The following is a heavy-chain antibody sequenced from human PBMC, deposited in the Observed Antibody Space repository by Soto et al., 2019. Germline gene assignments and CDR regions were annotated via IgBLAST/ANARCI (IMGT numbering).Heavy chain of an antibody. D-gene: IGHD3-3*01. J-gene: IGHJ3*02. V-gene: IGHV1-69*13. Sequence: SVKVSCKASGSTFTSYYMRCGRHTLGQGLEWMGGIIPIFGTANYAQKFQGRVTITADESTSTAYMELSSLRSEDTAIYYCAKEDDLWTNGYFDIWGQGTVVT. CDR2: IIPIFGTA. CDR3: AKEDDLWTNGYFDI. CDR1: GSTFTSYY.